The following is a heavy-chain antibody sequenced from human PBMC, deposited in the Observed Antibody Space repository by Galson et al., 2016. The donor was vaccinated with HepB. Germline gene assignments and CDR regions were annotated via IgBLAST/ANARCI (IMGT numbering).Heavy chain of an antibody. CDR2: LDYDGDK. CDR1: GFSLTTRGMC. V-gene: IGHV2-70*11. Sequence: PALVKPTQTLTLTCTFSGFSLTTRGMCVSWIRQPPGKPLEWLARLDYDGDKYYTPSLRTSLSISTDTSKNQVVLTMTSMDPVDTATYYCARMRVGDDYNPWYFDHWGQGTLVTVS. D-gene: IGHD5-24*01. J-gene: IGHJ4*02. CDR3: ARMRVGDDYNPWYFDH.